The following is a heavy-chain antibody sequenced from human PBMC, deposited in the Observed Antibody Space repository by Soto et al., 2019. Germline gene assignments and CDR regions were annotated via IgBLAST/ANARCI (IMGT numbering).Heavy chain of an antibody. D-gene: IGHD6-13*01. J-gene: IGHJ4*02. CDR2: IYRGGST. CDR1: GFTVSSNY. CDR3: ARRLAAAGHLVDY. V-gene: IGHV3-53*02. Sequence: EVQLVETGGGLIQPGGSLRLSCAASGFTVSSNYMSWVRQAPGKGLEWVSVIYRGGSTYYADSVQGRFTIPRDNSKNTLYLQMNSLRAEDTAVYYCARRLAAAGHLVDYWGQGTLVTVSS.